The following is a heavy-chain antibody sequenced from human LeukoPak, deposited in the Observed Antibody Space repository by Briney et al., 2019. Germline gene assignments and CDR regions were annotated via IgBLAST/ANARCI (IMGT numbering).Heavy chain of an antibody. CDR2: ISSSSSYI. CDR3: ARDYDILTGYPRAFDI. CDR1: GFTFSSYS. J-gene: IGHJ3*02. V-gene: IGHV3-21*01. D-gene: IGHD3-9*01. Sequence: PGGSLRLSCAASGFTFSSYSVNWVRQAPGKGLEWVSSISSSSSYIYYADSVKGRFTISRDNAKNSLYLQMNSLRAEDTAVYYCARDYDILTGYPRAFDIWGQGTMVTVSS.